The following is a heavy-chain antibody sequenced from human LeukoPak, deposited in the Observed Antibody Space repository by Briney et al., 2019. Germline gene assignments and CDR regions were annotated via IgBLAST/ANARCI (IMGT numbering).Heavy chain of an antibody. Sequence: PGGSLRLSCAASGFIVSNYCMGWVRQAPGKGLEWVAYIKQDASETYYVDSVRGRFTISRDNAKNSLYLQMNSLRAEDTAVYYCARVVYYGSGSPIDYWGQGTLVTVSS. CDR3: ARVVYYGSGSPIDY. CDR1: GFIVSNYC. D-gene: IGHD3-10*01. V-gene: IGHV3-7*01. CDR2: IKQDASET. J-gene: IGHJ4*02.